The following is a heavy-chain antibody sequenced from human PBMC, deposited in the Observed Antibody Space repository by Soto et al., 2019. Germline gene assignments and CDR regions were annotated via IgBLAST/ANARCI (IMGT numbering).Heavy chain of an antibody. CDR3: ARAHYHDSSGPNGHAFDI. V-gene: IGHV3-30-3*01. Sequence: QVQLVESGGGVVQPGRSLRLCCAASEFTFSDYAMHWVRQAPGKGLEWVAVISDDGDKVFYADSMKDRLTISRDNSKSTLFLQLTTLGPEDTALYYCARAHYHDSSGPNGHAFDIWGQGTLVTVSS. D-gene: IGHD3-22*01. CDR1: EFTFSDYA. CDR2: ISDDGDKV. J-gene: IGHJ3*02.